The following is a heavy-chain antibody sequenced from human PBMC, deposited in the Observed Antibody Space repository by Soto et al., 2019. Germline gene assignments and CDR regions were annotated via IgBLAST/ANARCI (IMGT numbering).Heavy chain of an antibody. J-gene: IGHJ6*02. CDR1: GGSFSGYY. V-gene: IGHV4-34*01. CDR2: INHSGST. Sequence: SETLSLTCAVYGGSFSGYYWSWIRQPPGKGLEWIGEINHSGSTNYNPSLKSRVTISVDTSKNQFPLKLSSVTAADTAVYYCARGLREPRDYYYYYGMDVWSQGTTVTVSS. CDR3: ARGLREPRDYYYYYGMDV.